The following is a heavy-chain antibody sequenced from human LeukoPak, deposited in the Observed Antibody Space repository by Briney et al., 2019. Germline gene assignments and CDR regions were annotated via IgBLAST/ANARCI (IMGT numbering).Heavy chain of an antibody. V-gene: IGHV4-31*03. Sequence: SETLSLTCTVSGGSISSGGYYWSWLRQHPGKGLEWIGYIYYSGSTHYNPSLKSRVTITVHTSKNQFSLKLSSVTAADTAVYYCARGRLGLAAAGPDYWGQGTLVTVSS. D-gene: IGHD6-13*01. CDR2: IYYSGST. CDR3: ARGRLGLAAAGPDY. J-gene: IGHJ4*02. CDR1: GGSISSGGYY.